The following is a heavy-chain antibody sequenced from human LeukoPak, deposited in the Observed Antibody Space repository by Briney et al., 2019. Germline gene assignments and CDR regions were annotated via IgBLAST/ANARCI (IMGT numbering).Heavy chain of an antibody. CDR3: AIRGSYGSDPYYYYGMDV. CDR1: GDSISSYY. V-gene: IGHV4-59*08. CDR2: IYYSGST. D-gene: IGHD3-10*01. Sequence: SETLSLTCTVPGDSISSYYWSWIRQPPGKGLEWIGYIYYSGSTNYNPSLKSRVTISVDTSKNQFSLKLSSVTAADTAVYYCAIRGSYGSDPYYYYGMDVWGQGTTVTVSS. J-gene: IGHJ6*02.